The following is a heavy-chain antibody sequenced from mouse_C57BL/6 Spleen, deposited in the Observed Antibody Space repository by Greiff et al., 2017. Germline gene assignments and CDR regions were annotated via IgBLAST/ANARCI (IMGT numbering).Heavy chain of an antibody. V-gene: IGHV5-16*01. J-gene: IGHJ2*01. Sequence: EVMLVESEGGLVQPGSSMKLSCTASGFTFSDYYMAWVRQVPEKGLEWVANINYDGSSTYYLDSLKSRFIISRDNAKNILYLQMSSLKSEDTATYYCARDGSRFYFDYWGQGTTLTVSS. CDR1: GFTFSDYY. CDR2: INYDGSST. CDR3: ARDGSRFYFDY. D-gene: IGHD2-2*01.